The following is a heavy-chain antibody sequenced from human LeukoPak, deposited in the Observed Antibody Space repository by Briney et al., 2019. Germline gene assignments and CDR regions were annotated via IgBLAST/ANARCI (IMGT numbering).Heavy chain of an antibody. CDR1: GYTFTGYY. V-gene: IGHV1-2*02. CDR3: ARGHYDFWSGYYDY. CDR2: INPNSGGT. J-gene: IGHJ4*02. D-gene: IGHD3-3*01. Sequence: ASVKVSCKASGYTFTGYYMHWVRQAPGQGLEWMGWINPNSGGTNYAQKFQGRVTMTRDTSISTAYMELSRLRSDDTAVYYCARGHYDFWSGYYDYRGQGTLVTVSS.